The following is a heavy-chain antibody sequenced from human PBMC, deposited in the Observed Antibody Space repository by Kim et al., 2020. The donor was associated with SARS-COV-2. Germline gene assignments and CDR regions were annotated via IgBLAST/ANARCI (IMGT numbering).Heavy chain of an antibody. J-gene: IGHJ5*01. D-gene: IGHD1-26*01. Sequence: GGSLRLSCAASGFSFSNYAMTWVRQAPGKGLEWVSSITGGGIATLSADSVKGRFTVSRDNSKNTVFLQMNSLRAEDTAVYYCAKDGYSNSWNWFDSWGQGTLVTVSS. CDR1: GFSFSNYA. V-gene: IGHV3-23*01. CDR3: AKDGYSNSWNWFDS. CDR2: ITGGGIAT.